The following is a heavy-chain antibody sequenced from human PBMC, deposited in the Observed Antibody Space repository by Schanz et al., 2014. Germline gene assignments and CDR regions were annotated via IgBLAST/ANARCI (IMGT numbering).Heavy chain of an antibody. J-gene: IGHJ5*01. Sequence: EVQLVESRGVLVQPGGSLRLSCAASGFTVSVSSNDMSWVRQAPGKGLEWVSSISGGSTYYADSRKGRFTISRDNSKNTLHLQMNSLRPEDTAVYSCAKAVAAAEGYLPNWFDSWGQGTLVTVSS. CDR1: GFTVSVSSND. V-gene: IGHV3-66*01. D-gene: IGHD6-13*01. CDR3: AKAVAAAEGYLPNWFDS. CDR2: ISGGST.